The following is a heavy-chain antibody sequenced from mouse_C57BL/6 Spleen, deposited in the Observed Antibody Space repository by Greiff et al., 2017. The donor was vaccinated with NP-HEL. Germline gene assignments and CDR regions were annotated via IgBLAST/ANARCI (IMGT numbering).Heavy chain of an antibody. CDR3: AREDDGYYLLDY. Sequence: QVQLQQSGAELARPGASVKLSCKASGYTFTSYGISWVKQRTGQGLEWIGEIYPRSGNTYYNEKFKGKATLTADKSSSTAYMELRSLTSEDSAVYFCAREDDGYYLLDYWGQGTSVTVSS. CDR2: IYPRSGNT. V-gene: IGHV1-81*01. CDR1: GYTFTSYG. J-gene: IGHJ4*01. D-gene: IGHD2-3*01.